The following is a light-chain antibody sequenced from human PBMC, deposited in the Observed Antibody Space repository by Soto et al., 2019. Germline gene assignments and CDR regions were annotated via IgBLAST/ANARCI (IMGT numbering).Light chain of an antibody. CDR1: SSNIGSNT. Sequence: QSVLTQPPSASGTPGQRVTISCSGSSSNIGSNTVNWYQQLPGTAPKLLIYSNNQRPSGVPDRFSGSKSGTLASLAISGLQSEDGAYYYCAAWDDSLNVLFGGGTKVTVL. CDR2: SNN. CDR3: AAWDDSLNVL. V-gene: IGLV1-44*01. J-gene: IGLJ2*01.